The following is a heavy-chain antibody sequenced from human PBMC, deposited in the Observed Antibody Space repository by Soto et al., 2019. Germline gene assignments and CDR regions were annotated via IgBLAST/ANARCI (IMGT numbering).Heavy chain of an antibody. D-gene: IGHD6-19*01. J-gene: IGHJ3*02. V-gene: IGHV1-69*02. CDR3: ARGYSSGWDDAFAI. Sequence: SVKVSCKASGGTFSSYTISWVRQAPGQGLEWMGRIIPILGIANYAQKFQGRVTITADKSTSTAYMELSSLRSEDTAVYYCARGYSSGWDDAFAICGQGTMVTVSS. CDR1: GGTFSSYT. CDR2: IIPILGIA.